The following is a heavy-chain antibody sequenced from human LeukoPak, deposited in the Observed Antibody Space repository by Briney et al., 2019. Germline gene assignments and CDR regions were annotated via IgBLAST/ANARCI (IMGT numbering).Heavy chain of an antibody. CDR2: IYTSGST. Sequence: SETLSLTCTVSGGSISSGSYYWSWIRQPAGKGLEWIGRIYTSGSTNYNPSLKSRVTISVDTSKNQFSLKLSSVTAADTAVYYYARENRRQQWSYYFDYWGQGTLVTVSS. D-gene: IGHD6-19*01. V-gene: IGHV4-61*02. J-gene: IGHJ4*02. CDR1: GGSISSGSYY. CDR3: ARENRRQQWSYYFDY.